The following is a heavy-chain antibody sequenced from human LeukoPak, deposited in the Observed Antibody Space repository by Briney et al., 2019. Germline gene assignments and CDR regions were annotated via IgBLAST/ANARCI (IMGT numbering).Heavy chain of an antibody. CDR1: GHSFTSYW. V-gene: IGHV5-51*01. Sequence: GESLKISCKGSGHSFTSYWIGWVRQMPGKGLEWMGIIYPGDSDTRYSPSFQGQVTISADKSISTAYLQWSSLKASDTAMYYCATAILRRCSSTSCYKRDDAFDIWGHGTMVTVSS. D-gene: IGHD2-2*02. CDR2: IYPGDSDT. J-gene: IGHJ3*02. CDR3: ATAILRRCSSTSCYKRDDAFDI.